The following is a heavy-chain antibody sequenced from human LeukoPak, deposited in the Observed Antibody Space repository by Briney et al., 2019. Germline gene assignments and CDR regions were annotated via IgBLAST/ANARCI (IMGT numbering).Heavy chain of an antibody. CDR1: GFTFSSYG. CDR3: ARDPYVSNFDY. V-gene: IGHV3-33*01. Sequence: PGRSLRLSCAASGFTFSSYGMHWVRQAPGKGLEWVAVIWYDGSNKYYADSVKGRFTISRDNSKNTLYLQMNSLRAEDTAVYYCARDPYVSNFDYWGQGTLVTVSS. CDR2: IWYDGSNK. D-gene: IGHD3-10*02. J-gene: IGHJ4*02.